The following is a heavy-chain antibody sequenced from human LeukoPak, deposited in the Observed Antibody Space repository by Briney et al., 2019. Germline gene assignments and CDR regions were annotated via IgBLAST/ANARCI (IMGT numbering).Heavy chain of an antibody. CDR2: INPNSGGT. D-gene: IGHD2-8*01. CDR3: ARVRSYCTNGVCYWDLDY. CDR1: GYTFTDYY. V-gene: IGHV1-2*02. J-gene: IGHJ4*02. Sequence: GASVKVSCKASGYTFTDYYMEWVRQAPGQRLEWMGWINPNSGGTNYAQKFQGRVTMTRDTSISTAYMELSRLRSDDTAVYYCARVRSYCTNGVCYWDLDYWGQGTLVTVSS.